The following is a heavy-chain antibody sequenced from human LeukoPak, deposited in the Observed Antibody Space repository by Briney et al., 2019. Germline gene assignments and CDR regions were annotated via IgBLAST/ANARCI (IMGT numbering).Heavy chain of an antibody. Sequence: ASVKVSCKASGGTFSSYAISWVRQAPGQGREWMGRIIPIIGIANYAQKFQGRVTIIADKSTSTAYMELSSLRSEDTAVYYCARGYYGGNPDYWGQGTLVTVSS. D-gene: IGHD4-23*01. V-gene: IGHV1-69*04. CDR2: IIPIIGIA. CDR1: GGTFSSYA. J-gene: IGHJ4*02. CDR3: ARGYYGGNPDY.